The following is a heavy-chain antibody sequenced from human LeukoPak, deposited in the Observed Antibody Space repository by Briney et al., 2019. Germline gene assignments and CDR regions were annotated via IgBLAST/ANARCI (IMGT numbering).Heavy chain of an antibody. CDR2: INHSGST. CDR1: GGSFSGYY. V-gene: IGHV4-34*01. CDR3: ARGYSNYVTWFDP. J-gene: IGHJ5*02. D-gene: IGHD4-11*01. Sequence: SGTPSLTCAVYGGSFSGYYWSWIRQPPGKGLEWIGEINHSGSTNYNPSLKSRVTISVDTSKNQFSLKLSSVTAADTAVYYCARGYSNYVTWFDPWGQGTLVTVSS.